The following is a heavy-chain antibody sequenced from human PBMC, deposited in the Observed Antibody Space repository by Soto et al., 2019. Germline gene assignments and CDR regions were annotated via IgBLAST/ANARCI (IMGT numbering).Heavy chain of an antibody. CDR3: GRELATGT. CDR2: ISRDGNTK. J-gene: IGHJ5*02. V-gene: IGHV3-30*09. Sequence: GGSLRLSCAVSGFTLSNNAMHWVRQAPGKGLEWVAVISRDGNTKLYADSVQGRFAVSKDSSQNTLYLQMSSLRLEDTAVYFCGRELATGTWGQGTLVNVSS. CDR1: GFTLSNNA.